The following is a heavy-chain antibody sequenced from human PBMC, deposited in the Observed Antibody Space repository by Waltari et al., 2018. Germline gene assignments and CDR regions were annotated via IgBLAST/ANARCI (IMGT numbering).Heavy chain of an antibody. Sequence: EVQLVESGGGSVQPGGSLRLSCAASGMTFSNYWMNWVRQATGKGLEWVANIKQDGSEKNYVDSVEGRFSISRDNAQNSLYLQMNSLRAEDTAIYYCVTGLTTVTAKDYFDHWGQGALVTVS. CDR1: GMTFSNYW. CDR2: IKQDGSEK. D-gene: IGHD4-17*01. V-gene: IGHV3-7*01. CDR3: VTGLTTVTAKDYFDH. J-gene: IGHJ4*02.